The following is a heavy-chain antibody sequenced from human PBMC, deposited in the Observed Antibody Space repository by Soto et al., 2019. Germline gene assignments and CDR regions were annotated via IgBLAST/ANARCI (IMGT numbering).Heavy chain of an antibody. Sequence: EVQLVESGGGLVQPGRSLRLSCTASGFSFDDYAMHWVRQVPGKGLEWVSGISWNSGIIGYADSVKGRFTISRENAKNSLHLQMNSLRHEDTALYYCAKDIGEDIEVVVAERGAFDIWGQGTMVTVSS. CDR1: GFSFDDYA. V-gene: IGHV3-9*01. D-gene: IGHD2-15*01. CDR3: AKDIGEDIEVVVAERGAFDI. J-gene: IGHJ3*02. CDR2: ISWNSGII.